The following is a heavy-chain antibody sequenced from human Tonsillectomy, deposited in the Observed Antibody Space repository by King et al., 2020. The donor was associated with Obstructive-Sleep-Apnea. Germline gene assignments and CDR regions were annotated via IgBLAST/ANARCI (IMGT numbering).Heavy chain of an antibody. J-gene: IGHJ5*02. CDR3: AREIAAAYNWFDP. CDR1: GFTFSSYG. CDR2: IWYDGSNK. D-gene: IGHD6-13*01. Sequence: VQPVESGGGVVQPGRSQRLSCAASGFTFSSYGMHWVRQAPGKGLEWVAVIWYDGSNKYYADSVKGRFTISRDNSKNTLYLQMNSLRAEDTAVYYCAREIAAAYNWFDPWGQGTLVTVSS. V-gene: IGHV3-33*01.